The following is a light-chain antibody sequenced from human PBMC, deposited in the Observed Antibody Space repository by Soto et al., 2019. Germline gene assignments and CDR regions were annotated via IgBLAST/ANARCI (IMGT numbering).Light chain of an antibody. CDR1: QSVSSSY. J-gene: IGKJ3*01. CDR2: GAS. CDR3: QQYGSSPLFT. Sequence: EIVLTQSPGTLSLSPGERATLSCRASQSVSSSYLAWYQQTPGQAPRLLMYGASSRATGIPDRFSGSGSGTDFTLTINRLEPEDFAVYYCQQYGSSPLFTFGPGTKVDIK. V-gene: IGKV3-20*01.